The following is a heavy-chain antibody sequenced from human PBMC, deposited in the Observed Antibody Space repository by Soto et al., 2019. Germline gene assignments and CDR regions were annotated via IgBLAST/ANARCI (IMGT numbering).Heavy chain of an antibody. V-gene: IGHV3-30*18. CDR2: ISYDGSHD. Sequence: QVQLVESGGGVVQPGRSLRLSCVASGFTLNTYGMHWVRQAPGKGLEWVALISYDGSHDYYADSVKGRFTISRDISKNPLFLQMNSLRHEDTSVYYCAKEMFPRTVLDSSSPWGDAWGQGTLVTVSS. CDR3: AKEMFPRTVLDSSSPWGDA. CDR1: GFTLNTYG. J-gene: IGHJ5*02. D-gene: IGHD6-6*01.